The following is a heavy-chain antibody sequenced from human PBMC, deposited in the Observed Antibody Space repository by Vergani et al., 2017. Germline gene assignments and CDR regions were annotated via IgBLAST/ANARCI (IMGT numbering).Heavy chain of an antibody. CDR1: GGTFSSYA. Sequence: QVQLVQSGAEVKKPGSSVKVSCKASGGTFSSYAISWVRQAPGQGLEWMGRIIPIFGTANYAQKFQGRVTITAYESTITAYMELSRLRFEDTAVYYCARGCLYSGIWATGYCMDVWGQGTMVTVSS. CDR2: IIPIFGTA. CDR3: ARGCLYSGIWATGYCMDV. J-gene: IGHJ6*02. V-gene: IGHV1-69*13. D-gene: IGHD1-26*01.